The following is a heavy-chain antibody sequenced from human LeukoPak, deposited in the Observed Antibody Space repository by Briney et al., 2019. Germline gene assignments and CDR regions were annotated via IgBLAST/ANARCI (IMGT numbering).Heavy chain of an antibody. Sequence: GGSLRLSCAASGFTFSSYEMNWVRQAPGKGLEWVSYISSSGSTIYYADSVKGRFTISRDNAKNSLYLQTNSLGAEDTAVYYCAREEVVVAATRRGDYFDYWGQGTLVTVSS. CDR2: ISSSGSTI. D-gene: IGHD2-15*01. V-gene: IGHV3-48*03. CDR3: AREEVVVAATRRGDYFDY. CDR1: GFTFSSYE. J-gene: IGHJ4*02.